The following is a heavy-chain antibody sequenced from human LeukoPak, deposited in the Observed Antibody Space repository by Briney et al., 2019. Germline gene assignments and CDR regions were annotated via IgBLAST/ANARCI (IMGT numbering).Heavy chain of an antibody. CDR1: GGSISSSSYY. CDR2: IYYSGST. CDR3: ARRDSHYYGSSGYDY. J-gene: IGHJ4*02. D-gene: IGHD3-22*01. V-gene: IGHV4-39*01. Sequence: PSETLSLTCTVSGGSISSSSYYWGWIRQPPGKGLEWIGSIYYSGSTYYNPSLESRVTISVDTSKNQFSLKLSSVTAADTAVYYCARRDSHYYGSSGYDYWGQGTLVTVSS.